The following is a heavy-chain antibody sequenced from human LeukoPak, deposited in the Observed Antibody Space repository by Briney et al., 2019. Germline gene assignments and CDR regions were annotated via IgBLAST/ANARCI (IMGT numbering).Heavy chain of an antibody. CDR3: ARLYYYDSSGYSDFDY. D-gene: IGHD3-22*01. V-gene: IGHV4-59*01. CDR2: IYYSGGT. CDR1: GGSISCYY. J-gene: IGHJ4*02. Sequence: SETLSLTCTVSGGSISCYYWSWIRQPPGKGLEWIGYIYYSGGTNYNPSLKSRVTISVDTSKNQFSLKLSSVTAADTAVYYCARLYYYDSSGYSDFDYWGQGTLVTVSS.